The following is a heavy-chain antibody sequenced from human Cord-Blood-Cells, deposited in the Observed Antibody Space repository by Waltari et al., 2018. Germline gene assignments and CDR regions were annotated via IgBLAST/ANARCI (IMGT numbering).Heavy chain of an antibody. D-gene: IGHD1-26*01. CDR1: GGSISSYY. CDR2: IYYSGST. Sequence: QVQLQESGPGLVKPSGTLSLTCTVSGGSISSYYRSWIRQPPGKGLEWIGYIYYSGSTNYNPSLKSRVTISVDTSKNQFSLKLSSVTAADTAVYYCARMSRSYAFDYWGQGTLVTVSS. CDR3: ARMSRSYAFDY. V-gene: IGHV4-59*01. J-gene: IGHJ4*02.